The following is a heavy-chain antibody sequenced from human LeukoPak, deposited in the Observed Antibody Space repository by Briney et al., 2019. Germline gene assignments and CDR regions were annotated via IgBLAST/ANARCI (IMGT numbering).Heavy chain of an antibody. J-gene: IGHJ5*01. Sequence: PGGSLRLSCEASGFTFSDYGLHWVRQAPGKGLEWVAFVSYHGRDQYYADALKGRFTVSRDNGKNTIYLQMNSLTTEDTAVYYCARWLTALDSWGQGTRVTVSS. CDR2: VSYHGRDQ. D-gene: IGHD5-18*01. CDR1: GFTFSDYG. CDR3: ARWLTALDS. V-gene: IGHV3-30*03.